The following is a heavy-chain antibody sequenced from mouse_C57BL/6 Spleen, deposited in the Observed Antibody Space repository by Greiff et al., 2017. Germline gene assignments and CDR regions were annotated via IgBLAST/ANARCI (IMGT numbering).Heavy chain of an antibody. V-gene: IGHV1-15*01. CDR3: TRAPTTVVATDY. J-gene: IGHJ2*01. CDR2: IDPETGGT. CDR1: GYTFTDYE. D-gene: IGHD1-1*01. Sequence: VQLQQSGAELVRPGASVTLSCKASGYTFTDYEMHWVKQTPVHGLEWIGAIDPETGGTAYNQKFKGKAILTADKSSSTAYMELRSLTSEDSAVYCCTRAPTTVVATDYWGQGATLTVSS.